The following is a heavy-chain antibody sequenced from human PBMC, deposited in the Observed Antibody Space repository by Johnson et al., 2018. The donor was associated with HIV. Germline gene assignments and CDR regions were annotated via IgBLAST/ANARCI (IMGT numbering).Heavy chain of an antibody. V-gene: IGHV3-11*04. CDR1: GFTFSDYY. Sequence: QVQLVESGGGLVKPGGSLRLSCAASGFTFSDYYMSWIRQAPGKGLEWVSGISWNSGTIGYADSVKGRFTVSRDNAKNSLYLQMNRLRAEDTAVYYCARVPRKGFRPDAFDIWGQGTVVTVSS. CDR2: ISWNSGTI. CDR3: ARVPRKGFRPDAFDI. D-gene: IGHD3-3*01. J-gene: IGHJ3*02.